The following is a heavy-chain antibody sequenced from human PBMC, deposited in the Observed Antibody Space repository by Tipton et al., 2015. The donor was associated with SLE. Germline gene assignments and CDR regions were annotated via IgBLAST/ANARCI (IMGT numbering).Heavy chain of an antibody. Sequence: TLSLTCTVSGDSFSSGSSSWNWVRQPAGKGLEWIGRIYTSGSTNYNPSLKSRVTISVDTSKNQFSLNLNSVTAADTAVYFCARQRGYYDGTPFPPWNFDLWGRGTQVTVSS. CDR3: ARQRGYYDGTPFPPWNFDL. J-gene: IGHJ2*01. CDR1: GDSFSSGSSS. CDR2: IYTSGST. D-gene: IGHD3-16*01. V-gene: IGHV4-61*02.